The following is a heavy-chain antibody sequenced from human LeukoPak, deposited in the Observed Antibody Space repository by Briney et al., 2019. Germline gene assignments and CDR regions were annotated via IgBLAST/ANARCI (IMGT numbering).Heavy chain of an antibody. CDR3: AKRISSIAALLYDY. Sequence: GSLRLSCAAPGFTFSSYAMSWVRQAPGKGLEWVSAISGSGGSTYYADSVKGRFTISRDNSKNTLYLQMNSLRAEDTAVYYCAKRISSIAALLYDYWGQGTLVTVSS. CDR2: ISGSGGST. D-gene: IGHD6-6*01. J-gene: IGHJ4*02. V-gene: IGHV3-23*01. CDR1: GFTFSSYA.